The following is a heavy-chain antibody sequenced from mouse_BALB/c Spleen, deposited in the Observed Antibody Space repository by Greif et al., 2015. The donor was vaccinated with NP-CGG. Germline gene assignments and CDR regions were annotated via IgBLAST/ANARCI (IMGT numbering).Heavy chain of an antibody. D-gene: IGHD2-2*01. CDR3: ARGGGYDWFAY. V-gene: IGHV1-9*01. CDR1: GYTFSSYW. CDR2: TLPGSGST. Sequence: VKLVESGAELMKPGASVKISCKATGYTFSSYWIEGVKQRPGHGLEWIGETLPGSGSTNYNEKFKGKATFTADTSSNTAYMQLSSRTSEDSAVYYCARGGGYDWFAYWGQGTLVTVSA. J-gene: IGHJ3*01.